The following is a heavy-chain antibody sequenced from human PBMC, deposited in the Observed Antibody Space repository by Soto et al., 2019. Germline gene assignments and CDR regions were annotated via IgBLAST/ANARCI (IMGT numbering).Heavy chain of an antibody. CDR1: GDSLSSSY. Sequence: QVQLQESGPGLVRPSETLSLACIVSGDSLSSSYWSWIRQPAGKGLEWIGRIYSSGSNNYNPSLESRVAMAVDTSKNQFSLRLRSVTAADTAVYYCARGYSSGYTFGHDLWGRGTLVTVSS. D-gene: IGHD6-25*01. CDR2: IYSSGSN. V-gene: IGHV4-4*07. J-gene: IGHJ5*02. CDR3: ARGYSSGYTFGHDL.